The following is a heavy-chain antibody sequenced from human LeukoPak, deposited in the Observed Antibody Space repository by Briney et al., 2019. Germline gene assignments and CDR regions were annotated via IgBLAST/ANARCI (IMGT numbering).Heavy chain of an antibody. J-gene: IGHJ6*03. CDR2: IKQDGSEK. CDR1: GFTFSSYW. Sequence: PGGSLRLSCAASGFTFSSYWMSWVRQAPGKGLEWVANIKQDGSEKYYVDSVKGRFTISRDNAKNSLYLQMNSLRAEDTAVYYCARLFPGLSIVVVPAANHYYYMDAWGKGTTVTVSS. D-gene: IGHD2-2*01. V-gene: IGHV3-7*01. CDR3: ARLFPGLSIVVVPAANHYYYMDA.